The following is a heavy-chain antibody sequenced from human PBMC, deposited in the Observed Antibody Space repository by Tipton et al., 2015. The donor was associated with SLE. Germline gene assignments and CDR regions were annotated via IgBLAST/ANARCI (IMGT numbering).Heavy chain of an antibody. CDR3: AKDIAAAGTGWFDP. V-gene: IGHV3-15*01. J-gene: IGHJ5*02. CDR2: IKSKTDGGTT. Sequence: GSLRLSCAASGFTFSNAWMSWVRQAPGKGLEWVGRIKSKTDGGTTDYAAPVKGRFTISRDDSKNTLYLQMNSLKTEDTAVYYCAKDIAAAGTGWFDPWGQGTLVTVSS. D-gene: IGHD6-13*01. CDR1: GFTFSNAW.